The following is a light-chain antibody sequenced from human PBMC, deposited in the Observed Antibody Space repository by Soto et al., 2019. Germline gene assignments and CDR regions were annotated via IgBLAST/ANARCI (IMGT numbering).Light chain of an antibody. V-gene: IGLV2-14*01. J-gene: IGLJ2*01. CDR2: EVS. CDR1: SSDVGGYNY. CDR3: SSYTSSSSVV. Sequence: QSALTQPASVSGSPGQSITISCTGTSSDVGGYNYVSWYQQHPGKAPKLMIYEVSNRPSGVSNRFSASKSGNTASLTISGLQAEDEAADYCSSYTSSSSVVFGGGTKLTVL.